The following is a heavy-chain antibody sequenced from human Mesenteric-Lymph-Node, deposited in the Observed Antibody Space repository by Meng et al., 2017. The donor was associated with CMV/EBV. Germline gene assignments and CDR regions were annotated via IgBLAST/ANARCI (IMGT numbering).Heavy chain of an antibody. CDR1: GYTFTTSY. CDR3: ARPYNYDSSGYGDFRD. V-gene: IGHV1-46*01. CDR2: IIPGGGST. Sequence: GYTFTTSYLRWVRQDPEEGLGWMGVIIPGGGSTTYARKFQGRVTMTRDTSTSTVYMELASLRSEDTAVYYCARPYNYDSSGYGDFRDWGQGTLVTVSS. J-gene: IGHJ4*02. D-gene: IGHD3-22*01.